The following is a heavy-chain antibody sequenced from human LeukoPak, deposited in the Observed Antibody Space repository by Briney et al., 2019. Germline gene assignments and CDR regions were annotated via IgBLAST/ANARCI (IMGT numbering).Heavy chain of an antibody. J-gene: IGHJ4*02. CDR1: GFIFSDYY. CDR2: ISGGGTTI. Sequence: GGSLRLSCAASGFIFSDYYMSWIRQAPGKGLKWISYISGGGTTIYYADSVKGRFTISRDNTKNSLYLHMRGLRAEDTAMYYCARDSWEMATMGLGFWGQGALVTVSS. V-gene: IGHV3-11*01. D-gene: IGHD5-24*01. CDR3: ARDSWEMATMGLGF.